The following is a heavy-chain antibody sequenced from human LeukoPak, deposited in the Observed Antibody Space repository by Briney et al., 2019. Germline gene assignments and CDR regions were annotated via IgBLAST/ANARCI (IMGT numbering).Heavy chain of an antibody. J-gene: IGHJ3*02. V-gene: IGHV3-23*01. CDR2: LTYSGGST. CDR1: GFTFSSYG. D-gene: IGHD3-16*02. Sequence: TGGSLRLSCAASGFTFSSYGMTWVRQAPGMGLEWVSALTYSGGSTYYAASVKGRFTISRDNAKNSLYLQMNSLRAEDMAVYYCAKVAEFSVGAFDIWGQGTMVTVAS. CDR3: AKVAEFSVGAFDI.